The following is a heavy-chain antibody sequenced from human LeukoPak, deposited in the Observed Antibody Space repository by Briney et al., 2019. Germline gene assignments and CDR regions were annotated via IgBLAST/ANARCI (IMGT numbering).Heavy chain of an antibody. CDR1: GFTFSSYS. V-gene: IGHV3-48*01. J-gene: IGHJ6*03. CDR3: ARDREGKYQLLYGMPVGYYMDV. D-gene: IGHD2-2*02. Sequence: PGGSLRLSCAASGFTFSSYSMNWVRQAPGKGLEWVSYISSSSSTIYYADSVKGRFTISRDNAKNSLYLQMNSLRAEDTAVYYCARDREGKYQLLYGMPVGYYMDVWGKGTTVTVSS. CDR2: ISSSSSTI.